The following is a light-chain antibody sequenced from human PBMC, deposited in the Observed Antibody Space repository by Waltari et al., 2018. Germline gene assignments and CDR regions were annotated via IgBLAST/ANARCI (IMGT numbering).Light chain of an antibody. J-gene: IGLJ1*01. Sequence: QSVLTQPPSLSGAPGQRVTISCTGISSNIGAGYGVQWYQQFPGTAPKLLIYDDKEGPSWVPARVSGSKSGSAASLAITGLQAEDEADYYCQSYDSSLRGFYVFGTGTKVTV. CDR1: SSNIGAGYG. CDR3: QSYDSSLRGFYV. V-gene: IGLV1-40*01. CDR2: DDK.